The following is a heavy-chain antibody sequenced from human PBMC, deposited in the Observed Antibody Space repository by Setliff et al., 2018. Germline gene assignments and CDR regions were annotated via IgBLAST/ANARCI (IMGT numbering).Heavy chain of an antibody. CDR3: ARLRAPGSHGRDP. D-gene: IGHD3-10*01. V-gene: IGHV3-48*01. CDR1: GFTFSSYS. Sequence: PGGSLRLSCAASGFTFSSYSMNWVRQAPGKGLEWVSYISGSGSTIYYADSVKGRFTISRDNAKTSLYLQMNSLRADDTAVYYCARLRAPGSHGRDPWGQGTLVTSPQ. J-gene: IGHJ5*02. CDR2: ISGSGSTI.